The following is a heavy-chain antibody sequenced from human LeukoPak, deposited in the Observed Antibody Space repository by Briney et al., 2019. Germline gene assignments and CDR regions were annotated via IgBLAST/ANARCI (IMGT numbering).Heavy chain of an antibody. CDR3: AKGGDYSKSPLAS. V-gene: IGHV3-23*01. CDR1: GFTFTNYV. Sequence: GGSLRLSCAASGFTFTNYVMNWVRQAPGKGLEWVSGIGRSGDTTYYADSVKGRFTISRDNSKNTLYLQMNSLRAEDTAVYYCAKGGDYSKSPLASWGQGTLVTVSS. CDR2: IGRSGDTT. D-gene: IGHD6-13*01. J-gene: IGHJ4*02.